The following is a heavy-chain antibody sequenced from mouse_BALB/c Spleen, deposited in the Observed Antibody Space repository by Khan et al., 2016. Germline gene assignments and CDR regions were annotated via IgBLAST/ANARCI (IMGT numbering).Heavy chain of an antibody. Sequence: QIQLVQSGPELKKPGKTVKISCKASGYTFTNYGMNWVKQAPGKGLKWMGWINTYSGESTYADDFKGRFAFSLETSANTAYLQINNLKNEDTATDFCARYRYYYGSSMYFDVWGAGTTVTVSS. J-gene: IGHJ1*01. CDR1: GYTFTNYG. D-gene: IGHD1-1*01. CDR2: INTYSGES. V-gene: IGHV9-3-1*01. CDR3: ARYRYYYGSSMYFDV.